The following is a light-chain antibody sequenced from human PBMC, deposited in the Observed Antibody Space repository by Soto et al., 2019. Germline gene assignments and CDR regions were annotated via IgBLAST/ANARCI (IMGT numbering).Light chain of an antibody. Sequence: QSVLTQPPSASGTAGQVVTISCSGGDSNIGSNSVYWYQPLPRMAPKLLIYYNNQRPSGVPDRFSGSRSGTSASLAIVGLRSEDEAVYYCAAWDASLSAGVFGNWTKVTVL. CDR3: AAWDASLSAGV. V-gene: IGLV1-47*02. CDR2: YNN. CDR1: DSNIGSNS. J-gene: IGLJ1*01.